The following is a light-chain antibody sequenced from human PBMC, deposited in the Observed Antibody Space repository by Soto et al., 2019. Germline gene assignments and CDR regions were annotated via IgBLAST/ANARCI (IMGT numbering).Light chain of an antibody. J-gene: IGKJ5*01. CDR3: QQYNSYALT. V-gene: IGKV1-5*03. Sequence: DIQVTQSPSTLSASVGDRVTITCRASQSISIWLAWYQQKPGKAPKLLIYKASTLESGVPSRFSGSGSGTEFTLTISSLQPDDFATYYCQQYNSYALTFGQGTRLEIK. CDR2: KAS. CDR1: QSISIW.